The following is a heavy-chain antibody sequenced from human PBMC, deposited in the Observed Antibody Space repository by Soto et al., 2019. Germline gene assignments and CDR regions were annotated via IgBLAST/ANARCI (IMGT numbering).Heavy chain of an antibody. J-gene: IGHJ6*02. CDR2: TYYRSKWYN. Sequence: SQTLSLTCALSGDSVSSNSAAWNWIRQSPSRGLEWLGRTYYRSKWYNDYAVSVKSRITINPDTSKNQFSLQLNSVTPEDTAVYYCERDHYYGSGSYYYYYGMDVWGQGTTVTVSS. V-gene: IGHV6-1*01. D-gene: IGHD3-10*01. CDR3: ERDHYYGSGSYYYYYGMDV. CDR1: GDSVSSNSAA.